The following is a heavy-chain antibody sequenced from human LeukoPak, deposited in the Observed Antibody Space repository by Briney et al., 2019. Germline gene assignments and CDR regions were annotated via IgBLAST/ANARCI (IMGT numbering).Heavy chain of an antibody. J-gene: IGHJ6*03. CDR3: AKTGGGGEFYDILTGDYYYYYMDV. V-gene: IGHV3-23*01. CDR1: GFTFSSYA. CDR2: ISGSGGST. Sequence: GGSLRLSCAASGFTFSSYAMSWVRQAPGKGLEWVSAISGSGGSTYYADSVKGRFTISRDNSKNTLYLQMNSLRAEDTAVYYCAKTGGGGEFYDILTGDYYYYYMDVWGKGTTVTVSS. D-gene: IGHD3-9*01.